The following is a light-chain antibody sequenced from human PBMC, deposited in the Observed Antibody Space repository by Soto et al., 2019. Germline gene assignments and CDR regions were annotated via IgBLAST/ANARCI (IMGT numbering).Light chain of an antibody. CDR2: SSN. CDR3: AAWDDSLSGPV. CDR1: SSNIGSNT. V-gene: IGLV1-44*01. J-gene: IGLJ2*01. Sequence: QSVLTQPPSASGTPGQRVTISCSGSSSNIGSNTVNWYQQLPGTAPKLLIYSSNQRPSGVTDRFSGSKSGTSASLAISGLQSEDEADYYCAAWDDSLSGPVFGGGTKLTVL.